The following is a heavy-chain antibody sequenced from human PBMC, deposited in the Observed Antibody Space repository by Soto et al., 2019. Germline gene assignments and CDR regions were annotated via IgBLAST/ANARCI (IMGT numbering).Heavy chain of an antibody. CDR3: ARDRQRWLLSHYYLDY. CDR1: GVTFTSYA. CDR2: ISYDGSNK. Sequence: LRLSCAASGVTFTSYAMHWVRQAPGKVLEWVAVISYDGSNKYYADSVKGRFTISRDNSKNTLYLQINSLRAEDTAAYYCARDRQRWLLSHYYLDYWEQGTLVAAST. V-gene: IGHV3-30-3*01. D-gene: IGHD3-3*01. J-gene: IGHJ4*02.